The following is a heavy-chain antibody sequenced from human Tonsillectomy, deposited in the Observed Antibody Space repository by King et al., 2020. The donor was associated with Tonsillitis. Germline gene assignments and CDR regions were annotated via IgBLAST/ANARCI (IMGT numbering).Heavy chain of an antibody. J-gene: IGHJ4*02. Sequence: VQLVESGAEVKKPGASVKVSCTASGYTFTSYGISWVRQAPGQGLEWMGWISAYNGNTNYAQKLQGRVTMTTDTSTSTAYMELRSLRSDDTAVYYCARDRCSSTSCYENYFDYWGQGTLVTVSS. CDR1: GYTFTSYG. CDR2: ISAYNGNT. D-gene: IGHD2-2*01. CDR3: ARDRCSSTSCYENYFDY. V-gene: IGHV1-18*04.